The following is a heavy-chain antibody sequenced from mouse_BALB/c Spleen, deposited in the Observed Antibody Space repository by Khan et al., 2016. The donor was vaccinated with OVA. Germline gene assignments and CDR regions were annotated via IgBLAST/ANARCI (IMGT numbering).Heavy chain of an antibody. CDR2: INPNNGGT. J-gene: IGHJ2*01. CDR3: ARSRRYDGYYFDY. Sequence: VQLQQPGPELVKPGASVKVPCKASGYTFTDYNMDWVKQSHGKSLEWIGDINPNNGGTIYNQKFKGKATLTVDKSSSTAYMELRSLTSEDTAVYYSARSRRYDGYYFDYWGQGTTLTVSS. V-gene: IGHV1-18*01. D-gene: IGHD2-14*01. CDR1: GYTFTDYN.